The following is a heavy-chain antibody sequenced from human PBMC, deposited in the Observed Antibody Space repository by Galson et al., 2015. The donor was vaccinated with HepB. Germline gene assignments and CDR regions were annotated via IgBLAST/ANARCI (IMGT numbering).Heavy chain of an antibody. CDR1: GYSFTSYW. Sequence: QSGAEVKKPGESLKISCKGSGYSFTSYWIGWVRQMPGKGLEWMGIIYPGDSDTRYSPSFQGQVTISADKSISTAYLQWSSLKASDTAMYYCARRRRYYGSGSGDTDYWGQGTLVTVSS. J-gene: IGHJ4*02. V-gene: IGHV5-51*03. CDR2: IYPGDSDT. CDR3: ARRRRYYGSGSGDTDY. D-gene: IGHD3-10*01.